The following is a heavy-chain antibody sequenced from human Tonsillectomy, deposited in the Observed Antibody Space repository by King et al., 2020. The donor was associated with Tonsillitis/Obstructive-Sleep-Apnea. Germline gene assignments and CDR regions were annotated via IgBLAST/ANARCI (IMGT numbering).Heavy chain of an antibody. CDR2: INPNSGGT. J-gene: IGHJ4*02. D-gene: IGHD5-18*01. CDR3: ARGPRGYSYGSVDY. CDR1: GYTFTDYY. V-gene: IGHV1-2*02. Sequence: VQLVESGAEVKKPGASVKVSCKASGYTFTDYYMHWVRQAPGQGLEWMGWINPNSGGTDSAQTFRGRVTMTRDTSISTAYMELSSLTSDDTAVYYCARGPRGYSYGSVDYWGQGTLVTVSS.